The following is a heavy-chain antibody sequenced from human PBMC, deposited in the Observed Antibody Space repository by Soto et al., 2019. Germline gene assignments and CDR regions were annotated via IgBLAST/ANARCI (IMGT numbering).Heavy chain of an antibody. Sequence: PGESLKISCKGSGNSITCYLIGWVRHMARKGVGRMGIIYPGDSDTRYRPTFQGQVTISADKSISTAYLQWSSLKASDTAMYYCARPGWLKRPSLAGGLTDLHGMDVWGQGTTVTVSS. CDR3: ARPGWLKRPSLAGGLTDLHGMDV. V-gene: IGHV5-51*01. J-gene: IGHJ6*02. D-gene: IGHD6-19*01. CDR2: IYPGDSDT. CDR1: GNSITCYL.